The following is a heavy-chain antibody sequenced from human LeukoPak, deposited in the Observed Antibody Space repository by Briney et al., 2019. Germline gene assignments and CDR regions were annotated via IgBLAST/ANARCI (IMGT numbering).Heavy chain of an antibody. V-gene: IGHV4-61*02. Sequence: PSETLSLTCTVSGSSISSGSYYWSWIRQPAGKGLEWIGRIYTSGSTNYNPSLKSRVTISVDTSKNQFSLKLSSVTAADTAVYYCAREGEAAYYYYYYMDVWGKGTTVTVSS. CDR2: IYTSGST. CDR3: AREGEAAYYYYYYMDV. D-gene: IGHD6-25*01. CDR1: GSSISSGSYY. J-gene: IGHJ6*03.